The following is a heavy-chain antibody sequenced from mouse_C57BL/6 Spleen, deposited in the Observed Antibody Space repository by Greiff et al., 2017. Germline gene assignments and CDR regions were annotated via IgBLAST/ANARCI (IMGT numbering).Heavy chain of an antibody. CDR1: GYTFTSYW. V-gene: IGHV1-52*01. J-gene: IGHJ2*01. CDR2: IYPSDSET. CDR3: ARSPGNY. Sequence: QVQLQQPGAELVRPGSSVKLSCKASGYTFTSYWMHWVKQRPIQGLEWIGNIYPSDSETHYNQKFKDKATLTVDKSSSTAYMQLSSLTSEDSAVFYCARSPGNYWGQGTTLTVSS.